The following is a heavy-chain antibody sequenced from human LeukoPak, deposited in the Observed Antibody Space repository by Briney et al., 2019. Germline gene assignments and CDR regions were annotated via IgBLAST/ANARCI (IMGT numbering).Heavy chain of an antibody. V-gene: IGHV1-18*01. Sequence: ASVKVSCKASGYTFTSYGISWVRQAPGQGLEWMGWISAYNGNTNYAQKFQGRVTMTTDTSTSTAYMELRSLRSDDTAVYYCARVKYSSGWSDSLNWFDPWGQGTLVTVSS. D-gene: IGHD6-19*01. CDR2: ISAYNGNT. CDR3: ARVKYSSGWSDSLNWFDP. CDR1: GYTFTSYG. J-gene: IGHJ5*02.